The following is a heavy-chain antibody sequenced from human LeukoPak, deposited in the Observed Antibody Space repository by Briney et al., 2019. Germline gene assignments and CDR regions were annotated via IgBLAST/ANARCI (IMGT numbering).Heavy chain of an antibody. D-gene: IGHD1-1*01. V-gene: IGHV1-69*05. CDR2: IMPLFGTA. CDR1: GGTFNNSA. CDR3: ARDRRRAVQRYGFDP. Sequence: SVKVSCKTSGGTFNNSAISWVRQAPGQGLEWLGGIMPLFGTAGYAQKFQGRVTITKDESTRTVYLELTSLTSDDTAVYYCARDRRRAVQRYGFDPWGQGTLVTVSS. J-gene: IGHJ5*02.